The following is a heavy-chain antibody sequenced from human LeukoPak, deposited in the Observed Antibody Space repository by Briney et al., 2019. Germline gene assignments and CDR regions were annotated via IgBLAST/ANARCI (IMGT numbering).Heavy chain of an antibody. Sequence: PGGSLRLSCAASGFTVSSDYMSWVRQAPGKGLEWVSVIYSGGSTYYADSVKGRFTISRDNSKNTLYLQMNSLRAEDTAVYYCARFYRTRLDYWGQGTLVTVSS. CDR2: IYSGGST. J-gene: IGHJ4*02. CDR3: ARFYRTRLDY. V-gene: IGHV3-53*01. CDR1: GFTVSSDY. D-gene: IGHD3-16*02.